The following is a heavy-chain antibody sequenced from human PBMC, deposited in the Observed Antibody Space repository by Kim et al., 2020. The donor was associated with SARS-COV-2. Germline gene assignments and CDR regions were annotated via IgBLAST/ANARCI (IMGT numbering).Heavy chain of an antibody. CDR3: AKVFVESCTSCYFSYYYGMDV. D-gene: IGHD2-2*01. CDR1: GFTFSSYG. J-gene: IGHJ6*02. Sequence: GGSLRLSCAASGFTFSSYGMHWVRQAPGKGLEWVAVIWYDGSNKYYADSVKGRFTISRDNSKNTLYLQMNSLRAEDTAVYYCAKVFVESCTSCYFSYYYGMDVWGQGTTVTVSS. V-gene: IGHV3-33*06. CDR2: IWYDGSNK.